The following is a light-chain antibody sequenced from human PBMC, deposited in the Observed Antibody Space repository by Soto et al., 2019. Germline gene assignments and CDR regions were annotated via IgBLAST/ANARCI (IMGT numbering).Light chain of an antibody. CDR2: LGS. CDR1: QSLLHLNGNNY. CDR3: MQALETPVT. V-gene: IGKV2-28*01. J-gene: IGKJ3*01. Sequence: DIVLTQSPLSLSVTPGEPASFSCRANQSLLHLNGNNYVDWYLQKPGQSPHLLTYLGSNRASGVPDRFSGSGSATDFTLRISRVEADDVGVYYCMQALETPVTFGPGTKVDIK.